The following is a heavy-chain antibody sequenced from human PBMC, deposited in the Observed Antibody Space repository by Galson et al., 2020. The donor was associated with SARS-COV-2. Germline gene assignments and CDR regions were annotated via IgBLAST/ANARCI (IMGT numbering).Heavy chain of an antibody. V-gene: IGHV4-38-2*02. Sequence: SETLSLTCTVSGYSVSTTNYWGWVRQPPGRGLEWIGRVYPSGTTYYNPSLKSRVTIAVDTSKNQFSLRLVSVTAADTALYYCARQGVNMIVLVTVPGWYFDLWGRGTLVTVSS. D-gene: IGHD3-22*01. CDR1: GYSVSTTNY. CDR3: ARQGVNMIVLVTVPGWYFDL. CDR2: VYPSGTT. J-gene: IGHJ2*01.